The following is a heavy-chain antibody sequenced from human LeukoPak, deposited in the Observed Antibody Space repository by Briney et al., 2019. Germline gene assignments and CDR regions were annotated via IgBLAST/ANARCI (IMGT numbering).Heavy chain of an antibody. CDR1: GFSFSTYG. CDR2: IWYDGSTK. V-gene: IGHV3-33*06. CDR3: VKDLGRYRNNCFDY. D-gene: IGHD1-26*01. Sequence: PGGSLRLSCAASGFSFSTYGMLWVRQAPGKGLEWVAVIWYDGSTKYYADSVKGRFTISRDNSKNTLYLQMNSLRAEDTAVYYCVKDLGRYRNNCFDYWGQGTLVTVSS. J-gene: IGHJ4*02.